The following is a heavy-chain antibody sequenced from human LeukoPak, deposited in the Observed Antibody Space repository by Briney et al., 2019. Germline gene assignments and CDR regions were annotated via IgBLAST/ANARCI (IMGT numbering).Heavy chain of an antibody. CDR3: ASENSSGWLDY. Sequence: SETLSLTCAVSGGSISSGGYSWSWIRQPPGKGLEWIGYIYHSGSTYYNPSLKSRVTISVDRSKNQFSLKLSSVTAADTAVYYCASENSSGWLDYWGQGTLVTVSS. CDR1: GGSISSGGYS. J-gene: IGHJ4*02. D-gene: IGHD6-19*01. V-gene: IGHV4-30-2*01. CDR2: IYHSGST.